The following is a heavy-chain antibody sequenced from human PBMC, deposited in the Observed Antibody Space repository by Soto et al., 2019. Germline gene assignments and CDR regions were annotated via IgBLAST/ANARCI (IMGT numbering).Heavy chain of an antibody. Sequence: PSQTLSLTCAISGDSVSSNSAAWNWIRQSPSRGLEWLGRTYYRSKWYNDYAVSVKSRITINPNTSKNQFSLQLTSVTPEDTAVYYCARDNPPAPFLEWSKGYYYCYGMDFWGQGTTVTV. D-gene: IGHD3-3*01. J-gene: IGHJ6*02. CDR2: TYYRSKWYN. CDR1: GDSVSSNSAA. CDR3: ARDNPPAPFLEWSKGYYYCYGMDF. V-gene: IGHV6-1*01.